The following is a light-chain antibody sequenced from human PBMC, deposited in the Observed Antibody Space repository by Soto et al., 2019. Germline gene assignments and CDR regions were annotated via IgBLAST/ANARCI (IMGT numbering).Light chain of an antibody. V-gene: IGKV3-15*01. J-gene: IGKJ1*01. CDR2: GAS. Sequence: EIVMTQSPATLSVSPGERATLSCRASQSVNSALAWYQQKPGQVPRLLIYGASTRATGIPARFSGSGSGTEFTLTISSLQAEDFAVYYWQQYNNWPPTFGQGTKVDIK. CDR3: QQYNNWPPT. CDR1: QSVNSA.